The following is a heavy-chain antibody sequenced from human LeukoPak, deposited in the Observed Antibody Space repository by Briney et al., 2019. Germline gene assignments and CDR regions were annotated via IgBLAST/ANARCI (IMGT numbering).Heavy chain of an antibody. D-gene: IGHD5-24*01. J-gene: IGHJ4*02. V-gene: IGHV4-4*07. Sequence: SETLSLTCTVSGGSINSYFWCWIRQTAGKGLEWVGRIDSSGNTNYNPSLKSRVTMSADTSKNRFSLRLSSVTAAGTAVYYCARDRNWLQGGGTDYWGQGTLATVSS. CDR1: GGSINSYF. CDR3: ARDRNWLQGGGTDY. CDR2: IDSSGNT.